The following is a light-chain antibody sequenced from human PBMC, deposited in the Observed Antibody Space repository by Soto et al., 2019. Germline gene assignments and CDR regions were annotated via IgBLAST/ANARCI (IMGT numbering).Light chain of an antibody. CDR3: QHYKTSSPA. V-gene: IGKV1-5*01. J-gene: IGKJ1*01. CDR2: AAS. Sequence: DIQMTQSPSTLSASVGARVTITCRASQSISSWLAWYQQKPGKAPKLLIYAASTLESRVPSRFRGTGSGTEFTLTISGLKPDDFETYYCQHYKTSSPAFGQGTKVDIK. CDR1: QSISSW.